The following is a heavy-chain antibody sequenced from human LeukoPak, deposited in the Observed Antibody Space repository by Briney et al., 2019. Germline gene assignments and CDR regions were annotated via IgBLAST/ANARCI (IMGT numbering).Heavy chain of an antibody. V-gene: IGHV3-30*03. Sequence: QAGGSLRLSCAASGFTFSSYGMHWVRQAPGKGLEWVAVISYDGSNKYYADSVKGRFTISRDDSKNTAYLQMNSLKTEDTAVYYCTRHGVEMATADYWGQGTLVTVSS. CDR3: TRHGVEMATADY. CDR2: ISYDGSNK. J-gene: IGHJ4*02. CDR1: GFTFSSYG. D-gene: IGHD5-24*01.